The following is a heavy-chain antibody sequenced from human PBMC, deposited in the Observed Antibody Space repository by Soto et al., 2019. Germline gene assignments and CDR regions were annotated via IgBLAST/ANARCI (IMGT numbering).Heavy chain of an antibody. CDR1: GYTFTGYY. Sequence: GASVKVSCKTCGYTFTGYYLHWVRQAPGQGLEWMGWINPNTGGANYAQKFQGRVTMTRDTSISTAYMELTSLRSDDTAVYYCARGTSSPPENWGQGTLVTVSS. J-gene: IGHJ4*02. CDR2: INPNTGGA. D-gene: IGHD2-2*01. CDR3: ARGTSSPPEN. V-gene: IGHV1-2*02.